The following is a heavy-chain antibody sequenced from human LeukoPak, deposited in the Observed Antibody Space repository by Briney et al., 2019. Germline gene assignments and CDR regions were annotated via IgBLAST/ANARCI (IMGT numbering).Heavy chain of an antibody. V-gene: IGHV1-2*06. J-gene: IGHJ4*02. D-gene: IGHD2-21*02. CDR2: INPNSGGT. Sequence: GASVKVSCKASGYTFTGYYMHWVRQAPGQGLEWMGRINPNSGGTNYAQKFQGRVTMTRDTSISTAYMELSRLRSDDTAVYYCARDSAYCGGDCPDYWGQGTLVTVSS. CDR1: GYTFTGYY. CDR3: ARDSAYCGGDCPDY.